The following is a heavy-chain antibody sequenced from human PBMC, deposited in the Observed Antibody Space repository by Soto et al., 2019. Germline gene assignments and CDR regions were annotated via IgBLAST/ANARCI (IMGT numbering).Heavy chain of an antibody. V-gene: IGHV3-48*03. CDR3: ARGYRSGWNDAFDI. J-gene: IGHJ3*02. Sequence: PGGSLRLSCAASGFTFSSYEMNWVRQAPGKGLEWVSYIGSSASTIYYADSVKGRFTISRDNAKNSLYLQMNSLRAEDTAVYYCARGYRSGWNDAFDIWGQGTMVTVSS. CDR2: IGSSASTI. D-gene: IGHD6-19*01. CDR1: GFTFSSYE.